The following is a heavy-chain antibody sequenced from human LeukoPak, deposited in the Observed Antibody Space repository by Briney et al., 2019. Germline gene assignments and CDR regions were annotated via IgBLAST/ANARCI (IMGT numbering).Heavy chain of an antibody. Sequence: PSETLSLTCGVSGTSFTSYYWSWIRQTPGKGLEWIGEVNLSGYTNMNPSLKSRVTISVDTSKDQFSLMMTSVTAADTAVYFCARMTTGHDYWGQGILVTVSS. CDR2: VNLSGYT. J-gene: IGHJ4*02. CDR3: ARMTTGHDY. D-gene: IGHD4-17*01. CDR1: GTSFTSYY. V-gene: IGHV4-34*01.